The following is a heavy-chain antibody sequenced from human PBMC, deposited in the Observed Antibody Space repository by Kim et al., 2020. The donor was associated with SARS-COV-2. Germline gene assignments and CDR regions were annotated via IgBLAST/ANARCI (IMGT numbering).Heavy chain of an antibody. Sequence: GGSLRLSCAASGFTFSSYGMHWVRQAPGKGLEWVAVISYDGSNKYYADSVKGRFTISRDNSKNTLYLQMNSLRAEDTAVYYCAKTMNPHYYDSSGYYLADWGQGTLVTVSS. D-gene: IGHD3-22*01. J-gene: IGHJ4*02. V-gene: IGHV3-30*18. CDR3: AKTMNPHYYDSSGYYLAD. CDR2: ISYDGSNK. CDR1: GFTFSSYG.